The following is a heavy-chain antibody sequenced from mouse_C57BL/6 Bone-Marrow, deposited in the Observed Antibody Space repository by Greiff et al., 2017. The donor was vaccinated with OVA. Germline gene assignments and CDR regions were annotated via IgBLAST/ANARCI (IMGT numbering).Heavy chain of an antibody. CDR3: AGNGGTLYYYAMDY. D-gene: IGHD1-2*01. Sequence: QVQLQQPGAELVKPGASVKMSCKASGYTFTSYWITWVKPRPGQGLEWIGDIYSGSGSTNYNEKFKSKATLTVDTSSRTAYMQLSSLISEDSAVYYWAGNGGTLYYYAMDYWGQGTSVTVSS. V-gene: IGHV1-55*01. J-gene: IGHJ4*01. CDR2: IYSGSGST. CDR1: GYTFTSYW.